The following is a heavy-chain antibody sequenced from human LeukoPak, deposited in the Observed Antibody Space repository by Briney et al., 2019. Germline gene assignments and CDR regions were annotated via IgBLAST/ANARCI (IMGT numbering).Heavy chain of an antibody. V-gene: IGHV4-61*01. J-gene: IGHJ3*02. CDR3: ATKSGPWADRRQYDAFDI. D-gene: IGHD3-10*01. CDR1: GGSISSSSYY. CDR2: IYYSGST. Sequence: SETLSLTRTVSGGSISSSSYYWSWIRQPPGKGLEWIGYIYYSGSTNYNPSLKSRVTISVDTSKNQFSLKLSSVTAADTAVYYCATKSGPWADRRQYDAFDIWGQGTMVTVSS.